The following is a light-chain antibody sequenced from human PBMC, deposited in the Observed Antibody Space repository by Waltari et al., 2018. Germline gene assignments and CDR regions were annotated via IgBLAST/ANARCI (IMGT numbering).Light chain of an antibody. Sequence: DIVMTQSPDSLAVSLCERATINCKSSQSVLYSSNNKNYLAWYQKKPGQPPKLLIYLASTRESGVPDRFSGSGSGTDFTLTISSLQAEDVAVYYCQQYYSTPLTFGGGTKVEIK. J-gene: IGKJ4*01. CDR1: QSVLYSSNNKNY. CDR2: LAS. V-gene: IGKV4-1*01. CDR3: QQYYSTPLT.